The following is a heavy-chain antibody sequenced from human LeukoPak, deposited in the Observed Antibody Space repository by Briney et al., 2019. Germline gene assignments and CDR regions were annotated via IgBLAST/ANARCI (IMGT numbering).Heavy chain of an antibody. Sequence: GGSLRLSCAASGFAFSNYAIHWVRQAPGKGLEWVAVISYDGSNKYYADSVEGRFTISRDNSKNTLSLQMNSLRAEDTAVYYCARGTRLGYCSGGSCYGAFDIWGQGTMVTVSS. V-gene: IGHV3-30*04. J-gene: IGHJ3*02. CDR1: GFAFSNYA. CDR2: ISYDGSNK. D-gene: IGHD2-15*01. CDR3: ARGTRLGYCSGGSCYGAFDI.